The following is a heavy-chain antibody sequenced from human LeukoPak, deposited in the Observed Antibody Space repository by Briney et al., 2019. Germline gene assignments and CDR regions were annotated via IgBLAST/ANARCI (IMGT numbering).Heavy chain of an antibody. J-gene: IGHJ3*02. CDR1: GGSISSYY. CDR3: ARTGVHDAFDI. Sequence: SETLSLTCTVSGGSISSYYWSWIRQPPGKGLEWIGYIYYSGSTNYNPSLKSRVTISVDTSKNQFSLKLSSVTAADTAVYYCARTGVHDAFDIWGQGTMVTVSS. V-gene: IGHV4-59*01. D-gene: IGHD1-14*01. CDR2: IYYSGST.